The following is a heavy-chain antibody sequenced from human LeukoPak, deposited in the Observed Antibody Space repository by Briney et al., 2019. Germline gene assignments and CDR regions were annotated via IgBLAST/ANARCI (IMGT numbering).Heavy chain of an antibody. V-gene: IGHV1-69*13. CDR3: ARGASRYSREPPFDY. D-gene: IGHD5-18*01. J-gene: IGHJ4*02. CDR2: IIPIFGTA. CDR1: GGTFSSYA. Sequence: GASVKVSCKASGGTFSSYAISWVRQAPGQGLEWMGGIIPIFGTANYAQKFQGRVTITADESTSTAYMELSSLRSEDTAVYYCARGASRYSREPPFDYWGQGTLVTVFS.